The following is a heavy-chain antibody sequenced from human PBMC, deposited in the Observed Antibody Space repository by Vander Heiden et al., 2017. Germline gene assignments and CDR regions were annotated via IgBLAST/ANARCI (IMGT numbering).Heavy chain of an antibody. D-gene: IGHD4-4*01. V-gene: IGHV4-39*01. J-gene: IGHJ5*02. Sequence: QLQLQESGPGLVKPSETLSLTCPVSGGSLSSSSYYWGWIRQPPGKGLEWIGSIYYSGSTYYNPSLKSRVTISVDTSKNQFSLKLSSVTAADTAVYYCARQRGYRLNWFDPWGQGTLVTVSS. CDR1: GGSLSSSSYY. CDR2: IYYSGST. CDR3: ARQRGYRLNWFDP.